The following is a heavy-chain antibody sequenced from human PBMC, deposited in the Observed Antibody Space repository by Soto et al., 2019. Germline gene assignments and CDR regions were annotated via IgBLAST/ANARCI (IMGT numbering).Heavy chain of an antibody. CDR1: GGTFSSYT. CDR2: IIPILGIA. CDR3: ARGLAAGDYPYYYYYYYMDV. Sequence: QVQLVQSGAEVKKPGSSVKVSCKASGGTFSSYTISWVRQAPGQGLEWMGRIIPILGIANYAQKFQGRVTITAEKSTSTAYMELSSLRSEDTAVYYCARGLAAGDYPYYYYYYYMDVWGKGTTVTVSS. V-gene: IGHV1-69*02. D-gene: IGHD4-17*01. J-gene: IGHJ6*03.